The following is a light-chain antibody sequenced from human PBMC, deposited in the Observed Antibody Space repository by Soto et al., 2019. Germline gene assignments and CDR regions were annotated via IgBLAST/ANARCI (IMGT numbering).Light chain of an antibody. CDR2: GAS. CDR1: QSVSSY. V-gene: IGKV3-15*01. J-gene: IGKJ2*01. CDR3: QQYNTWPYT. Sequence: ETVMTQSPATLSVSAGERATLSCRASQSVSSYLAWYQQKPGQAPRVLIYGASTRATGIPARFSGSESRTEFILTISSLQSEDFAVYYCQQYNTWPYTFGQGTKVDIK.